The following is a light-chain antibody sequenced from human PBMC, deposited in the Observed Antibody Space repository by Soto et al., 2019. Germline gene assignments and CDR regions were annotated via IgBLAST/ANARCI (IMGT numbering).Light chain of an antibody. CDR1: QSISSW. V-gene: IGKV1-5*03. Sequence: DIQMTQSPSTLSASVGDRVTITCRASQSISSWLAWYQQKPGKAPKLLIYKASNLESGVPSRFSGSGSGTDFTLTISSLQPDDFATYYCQQYNSYSRAFGQGTQVDIK. CDR3: QQYNSYSRA. CDR2: KAS. J-gene: IGKJ1*01.